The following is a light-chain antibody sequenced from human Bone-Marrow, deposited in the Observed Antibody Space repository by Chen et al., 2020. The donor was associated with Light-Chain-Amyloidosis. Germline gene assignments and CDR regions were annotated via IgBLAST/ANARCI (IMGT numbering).Light chain of an antibody. V-gene: IGKV4-1*01. CDR1: QSVLKSSNNKSY. CDR2: WAS. CDR3: QQYYSAPIT. Sequence: DNVMTQSADSLAVSLGERATINCKSSQSVLKSSNNKSYLAWYQQKRRQPPKLLIYWASFRKSGVPDRFSGSGSGTDFTLTISSLQAEDVAVYYCQQYYSAPITFGQGTRLEIK. J-gene: IGKJ5*01.